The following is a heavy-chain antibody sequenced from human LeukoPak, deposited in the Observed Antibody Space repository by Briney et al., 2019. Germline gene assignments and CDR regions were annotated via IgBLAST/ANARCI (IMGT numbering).Heavy chain of an antibody. CDR2: IYSGGST. D-gene: IGHD3-22*01. J-gene: IGHJ4*02. V-gene: IGHV3-53*05. CDR3: AAPGDGSGYYPVD. CDR1: GFTVSSNY. Sequence: SGGSLRLSCAASGFTVSSNYMSWVRQAPGKGLEWVSVIYSGGSTYYADSVKGRFTISRDNSNNTLYLQMNSLRPEDTAVYYCAAPGDGSGYYPVDWGQGTLVTVSS.